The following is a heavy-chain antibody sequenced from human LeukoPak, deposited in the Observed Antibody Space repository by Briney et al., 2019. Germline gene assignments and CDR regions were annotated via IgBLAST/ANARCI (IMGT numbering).Heavy chain of an antibody. CDR3: ARDRAIFVVAKYYFDY. CDR2: IYSSGSN. Sequence: PSETLSLTCTVSGGSISRYYWSWIRQPAGKGLEWIGRIYSSGSNNYNPSLKSRVTMSVDTSKNQFSLKLGSVTAADTGVYDCARDRAIFVVAKYYFDYWGQGTLVTVSS. V-gene: IGHV4-4*07. CDR1: GGSISRYY. J-gene: IGHJ4*02. D-gene: IGHD3-3*01.